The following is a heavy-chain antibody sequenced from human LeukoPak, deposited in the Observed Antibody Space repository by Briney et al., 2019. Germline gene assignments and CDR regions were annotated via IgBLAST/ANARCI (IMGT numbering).Heavy chain of an antibody. V-gene: IGHV3-30*18. CDR2: ISYDGSNK. J-gene: IGHJ4*02. Sequence: GGSLRLSCAASGFTFSSYGMHWVRQAPGKGLEWVAVISYDGSNKYYADSVKGRFTISRDNSKNTLYLQMNSLRAEDTAVYYCANVIKEHYYDSSGYPYYFDYWGQGTLVTVSS. D-gene: IGHD3-22*01. CDR1: GFTFSSYG. CDR3: ANVIKEHYYDSSGYPYYFDY.